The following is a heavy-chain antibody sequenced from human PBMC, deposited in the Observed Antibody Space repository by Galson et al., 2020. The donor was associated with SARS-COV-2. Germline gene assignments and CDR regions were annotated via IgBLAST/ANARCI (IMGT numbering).Heavy chain of an antibody. Sequence: GESLKISCAASGLNFRDNWMFWVRQAPGKGLEWVSRINRDGNTTNYADSVKGRITISRDNAKSTLFLQINTLRPEDTAVYFCASGIYYNSLNYWGHGTLVTVSS. V-gene: IGHV3-74*01. CDR3: ASGIYYNSLNY. D-gene: IGHD3-9*01. CDR1: GLNFRDNW. CDR2: INRDGNTT. J-gene: IGHJ4*01.